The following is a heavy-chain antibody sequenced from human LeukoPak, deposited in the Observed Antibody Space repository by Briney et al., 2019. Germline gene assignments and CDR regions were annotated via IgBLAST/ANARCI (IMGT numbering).Heavy chain of an antibody. CDR1: AHTLTSYG. D-gene: IGHD2-15*01. CDR3: ARAFGDGSCYGDY. V-gene: IGHV1-18*01. J-gene: IGHJ4*02. Sequence: ASVKVSCKPSAHTLTSYGISWVRQAPKQGIEWKGWSSAYNGNTNYAQKLQGRVTMTTDTSTSTAYMELRSLRSDETAVYYCARAFGDGSCYGDYWGQGTLLTVSS. CDR2: SSAYNGNT.